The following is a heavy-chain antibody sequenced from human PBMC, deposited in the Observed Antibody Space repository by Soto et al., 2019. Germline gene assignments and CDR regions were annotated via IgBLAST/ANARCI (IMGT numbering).Heavy chain of an antibody. CDR1: GFTFSSYG. J-gene: IGHJ4*02. Sequence: QVQLVESGGGVVQPGRSLRLSCAASGFTFSSYGMHWVRQAPGKGXEWVAVISYDGSNKYYADSVKGRFTISRDNSKXXXXXXXXXXXXXXXXXXXXXXVXYXXXXXVDYWGQGTLVTVSS. V-gene: IGHV3-30*03. CDR2: ISYDGSNK. CDR3: XXVXYXXXXXVDY. D-gene: IGHD6-13*01.